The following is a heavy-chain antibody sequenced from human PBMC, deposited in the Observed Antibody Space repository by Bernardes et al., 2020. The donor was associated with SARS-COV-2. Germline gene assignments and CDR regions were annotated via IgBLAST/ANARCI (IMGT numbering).Heavy chain of an antibody. V-gene: IGHV4-39*01. Sequence: SETLSLTCTVSGGSITSSSYYWGWIRQPPGKGLEWIGSMYYTGTTYYNPSLKSRVTISVDTSKKQFSLKLSSVTAADTAVYYCASLHNWFDPWGQGTLVTVSS. CDR1: GGSITSSSYY. J-gene: IGHJ5*02. CDR2: MYYTGTT. CDR3: ASLHNWFDP.